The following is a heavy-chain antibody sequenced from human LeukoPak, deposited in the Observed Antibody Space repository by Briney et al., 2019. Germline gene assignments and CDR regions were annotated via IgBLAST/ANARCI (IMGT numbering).Heavy chain of an antibody. CDR1: GYTFTGYY. Sequence: ASVKLSCKASGYTFTGYYMHWVRQAPGQGLEWMGWINPHSGGTHYAQKFQGRVTMTRDTSISTAYMELSRLRSQATPVYYCARDLRAWGGDCYHLVYWGQGTLVSVSS. D-gene: IGHD2-21*01. CDR2: INPHSGGT. J-gene: IGHJ4*02. V-gene: IGHV1-2*02. CDR3: ARDLRAWGGDCYHLVY.